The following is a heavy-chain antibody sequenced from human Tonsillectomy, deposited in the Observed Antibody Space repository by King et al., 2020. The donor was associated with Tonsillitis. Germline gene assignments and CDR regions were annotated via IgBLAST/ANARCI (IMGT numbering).Heavy chain of an antibody. V-gene: IGHV3-33*08. J-gene: IGHJ4*02. Sequence: VQLVESGGGLVQPGGSLRLSCAASGFTFSSYGMHWVRQAPGKGLEWVAVIWYDGSNKYYADSVKGRFTISRDNSKNTLYLQMNSLRVEDTALYYCARGEIAADAPFDYWGQGTLVTVSS. D-gene: IGHD6-13*01. CDR1: GFTFSSYG. CDR3: ARGEIAADAPFDY. CDR2: IWYDGSNK.